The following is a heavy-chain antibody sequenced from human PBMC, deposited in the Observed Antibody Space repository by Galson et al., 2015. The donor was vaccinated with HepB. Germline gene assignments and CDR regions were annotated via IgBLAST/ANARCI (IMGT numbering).Heavy chain of an antibody. V-gene: IGHV3-69-1*01. CDR2: ISSSGTV. CDR3: ARDLFAVSPPPTNYMDV. Sequence: SLRLSCAASGFTFSNCAMSWVRQAPGKGLEWVSSISSSGTVYYADSLKGRSTISRDNAKNSLDLQVNSLRAEDTAVYYCARDLFAVSPPPTNYMDVWGTGTTVTVSS. J-gene: IGHJ6*03. D-gene: IGHD3-3*01. CDR1: GFTFSNCA.